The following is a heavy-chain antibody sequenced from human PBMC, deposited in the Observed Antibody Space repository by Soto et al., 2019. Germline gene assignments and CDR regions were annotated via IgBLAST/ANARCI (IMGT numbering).Heavy chain of an antibody. J-gene: IGHJ5*02. CDR3: ARVEGIVVVVAALPPGWFDP. CDR1: GYTFTSYG. Sequence: ASVKVSCKASGYTFTSYGISWVRQAPGQGLEWMGWISAYNGNTNYAQKLQGRVTMTTDTSTSTAYMELRSLRSDDTAVYYCARVEGIVVVVAALPPGWFDPWGQGTLVTVS. D-gene: IGHD2-15*01. CDR2: ISAYNGNT. V-gene: IGHV1-18*01.